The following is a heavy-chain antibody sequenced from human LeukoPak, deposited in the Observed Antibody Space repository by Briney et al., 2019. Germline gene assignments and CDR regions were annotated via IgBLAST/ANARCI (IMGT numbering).Heavy chain of an antibody. CDR1: GFTFSSYA. CDR2: ISKDGFNQ. V-gene: IGHV3-30*15. Sequence: GGSLRLSCAASGFTFSSYAMYWVRQAPAKGLEWVSLISKDGFNQDHADSVKGRFTISRDNSRDTLYHQMSSLRPEDTAVYYCAREAYYGSGRSRQPSPVWGQGTLVIVSS. D-gene: IGHD3-10*01. CDR3: AREAYYGSGRSRQPSPV. J-gene: IGHJ4*02.